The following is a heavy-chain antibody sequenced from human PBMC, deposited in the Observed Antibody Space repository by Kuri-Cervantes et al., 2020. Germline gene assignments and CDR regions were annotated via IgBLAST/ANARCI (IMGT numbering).Heavy chain of an antibody. CDR2: ISSSGSTI. CDR3: AKDHFGNSKLFDS. CDR1: GFTFSDYY. V-gene: IGHV3-11*01. J-gene: IGHJ4*02. D-gene: IGHD4-23*01. Sequence: GESLKISCAASGFTFSDYYMSWIRQAPGKGLEWVSYISSSGSTIYYADSVKGRFTISRDNAKNSLYLQMNSLRAEDTAVYYCAKDHFGNSKLFDSWGQGTLVTVSS.